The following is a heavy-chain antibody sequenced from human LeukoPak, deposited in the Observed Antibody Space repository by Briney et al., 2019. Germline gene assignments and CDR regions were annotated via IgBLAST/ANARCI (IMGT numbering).Heavy chain of an antibody. D-gene: IGHD3-10*02. CDR3: ARALKSPHVITLYEKPYYFDY. CDR2: MYHRGTT. J-gene: IGHJ4*02. V-gene: IGHV4-4*02. CDR1: GGSISTSNW. Sequence: SGTLSLTCAVSGGSISTSNWWSWVRQPPGKGLEWIGEMYHRGTTNYNPSLRSRVAISTDKSMNQFSLKLTSVTAADTAVYYCARALKSPHVITLYEKPYYFDYWGQGTLVTVSS.